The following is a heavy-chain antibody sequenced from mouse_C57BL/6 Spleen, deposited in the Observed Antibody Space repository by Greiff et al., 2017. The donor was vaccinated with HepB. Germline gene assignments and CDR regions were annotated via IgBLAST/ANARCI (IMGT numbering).Heavy chain of an antibody. D-gene: IGHD1-1*01. V-gene: IGHV1-54*01. CDR3: ARGYYGSSGFAY. CDR1: GYAFTNYL. Sequence: VQLQQSGAELVRPGTSVKVSCKASGYAFTNYLIEWVKQRPGQGLEWIGVINPGSGGTNYNEKFKGKATLTADKSSSTAYMQLSSLTSEDSAVHFCARGYYGSSGFAYWGQGTLVTVSA. J-gene: IGHJ3*01. CDR2: INPGSGGT.